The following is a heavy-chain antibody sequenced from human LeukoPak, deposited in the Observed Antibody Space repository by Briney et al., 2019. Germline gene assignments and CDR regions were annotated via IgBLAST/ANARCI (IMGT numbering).Heavy chain of an antibody. V-gene: IGHV3-48*04. CDR3: ARGKTYGDYSPGGY. J-gene: IGHJ4*02. Sequence: GGSLRLSCSASGFTFSSYSMNWVRQAPGKGLEWVSYISSSSSTIYYADSVKGRFTISRDNAKNSLYLQMNSLRAEDTAVYYCARGKTYGDYSPGGYWGQGTLVTVSS. CDR2: ISSSSSTI. CDR1: GFTFSSYS. D-gene: IGHD4-17*01.